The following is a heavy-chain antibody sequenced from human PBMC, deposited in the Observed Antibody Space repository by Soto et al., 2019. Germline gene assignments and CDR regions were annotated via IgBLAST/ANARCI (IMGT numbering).Heavy chain of an antibody. Sequence: ASVKVSCKASGYTFTIYDINWVLQATGQGLEWMGWMNPNSGNTGYAQKFQGRVTMTRNTSISTAYMELSSLRSEDTAVYYCARGHLVDTAMFHAPWGHGRLGTVS. D-gene: IGHD5-18*01. V-gene: IGHV1-8*01. CDR2: MNPNSGNT. CDR3: ARGHLVDTAMFHAP. CDR1: GYTFTIYD. J-gene: IGHJ5*02.